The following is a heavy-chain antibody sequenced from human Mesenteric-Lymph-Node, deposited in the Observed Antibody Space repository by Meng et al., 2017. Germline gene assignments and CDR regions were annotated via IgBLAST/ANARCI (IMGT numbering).Heavy chain of an antibody. V-gene: IGHV3-20*04. CDR1: GFTFDDYG. Sequence: GESLKISCAASGFTFDDYGMSWVRQAPGKGLEWVSGINWNGGSTGYADSVKGRFTISRDNAKNSLYLQMNSLRAEDTALYYCARGARRFGELLYLYGMDVWGQGTTVTVSS. CDR3: ARGARRFGELLYLYGMDV. CDR2: INWNGGST. D-gene: IGHD3-10*01. J-gene: IGHJ6*02.